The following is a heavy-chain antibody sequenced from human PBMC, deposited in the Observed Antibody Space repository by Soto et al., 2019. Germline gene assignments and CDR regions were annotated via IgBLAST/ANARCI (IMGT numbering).Heavy chain of an antibody. CDR1: GFTFSSHW. CDR3: VSGAFHYYYLDS. D-gene: IGHD2-21*01. V-gene: IGHV3-74*01. J-gene: IGHJ4*02. Sequence: EVQLVESGGALVQPGGSLRLSCAASGFTFSSHWIHWVRQAPGKGLVWVSRINSGGTTTNYADSVKGRFTISRDNAKNTLYLHMNRLRGDDTAVYHCVSGAFHYYYLDSWGQGTLVTVSS. CDR2: INSGGTTT.